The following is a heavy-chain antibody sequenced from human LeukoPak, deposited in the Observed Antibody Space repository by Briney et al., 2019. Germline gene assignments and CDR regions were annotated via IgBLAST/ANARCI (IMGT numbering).Heavy chain of an antibody. Sequence: SETLSLTCTVSGGSISSSSYYWGWIRQLPGKGLEWIGSIYYSGSTYYNPSLKSRVTISVDTSKNQFSLKLGSVTAADTAVYYCARVGGDYPSTIDYWGQGTLVTVSS. CDR2: IYYSGST. J-gene: IGHJ4*02. CDR3: ARVGGDYPSTIDY. V-gene: IGHV4-39*07. CDR1: GGSISSSSYY. D-gene: IGHD4-17*01.